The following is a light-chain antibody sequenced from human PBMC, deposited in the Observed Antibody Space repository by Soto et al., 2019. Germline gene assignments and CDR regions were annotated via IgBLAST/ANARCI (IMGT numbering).Light chain of an antibody. CDR2: DAS. Sequence: EIVLTQSPATLSLSPGEGATLSCRASQSVSRYLAWYQQKPGQAPRLLIYDASNRATGIPARFSGSGSGTDFTLTISSLEPEDFAIYYCQQRSNWVTFGPGTKVDIK. V-gene: IGKV3-11*01. J-gene: IGKJ3*01. CDR3: QQRSNWVT. CDR1: QSVSRY.